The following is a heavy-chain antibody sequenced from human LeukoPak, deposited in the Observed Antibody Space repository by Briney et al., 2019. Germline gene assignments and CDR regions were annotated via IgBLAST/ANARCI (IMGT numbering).Heavy chain of an antibody. CDR1: GGSITCGGYY. V-gene: IGHV4-31*03. Sequence: SQTLSLTCTVSGGSITCGGYYWSWIRQPPGKGLEWIGYIYYTGCAYYKPSLKSRVTISVGTSKNQLSQKLTSVTAADTAVYYCARGRGYSSGPGVFFDFCGQGALVTVSS. CDR3: ARGRGYSSGPGVFFDF. D-gene: IGHD5-18*01. J-gene: IGHJ4*02. CDR2: IYYTGCA.